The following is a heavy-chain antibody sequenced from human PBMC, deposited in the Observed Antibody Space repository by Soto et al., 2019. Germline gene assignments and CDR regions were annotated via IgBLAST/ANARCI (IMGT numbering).Heavy chain of an antibody. CDR3: AKGRGYNFLPGSLDL. J-gene: IGHJ2*01. V-gene: IGHV3-30*18. CDR1: GFTFSSYG. D-gene: IGHD5-18*01. CDR2: ITYDGSEE. Sequence: QVQLVESGGGVVQPGRSLRLSCITSGFTFSSYGMHWVRQAPGKGLEWVAVITYDGSEEFYPDSVKGRFTISRDNSDNTLSLQMNSLRIEDTAVYYCAKGRGYNFLPGSLDLWGRGTLVTVSS.